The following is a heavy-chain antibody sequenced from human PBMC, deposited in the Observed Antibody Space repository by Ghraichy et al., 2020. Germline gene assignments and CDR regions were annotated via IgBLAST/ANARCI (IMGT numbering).Heavy chain of an antibody. CDR3: AKDVGRGGGICFHH. D-gene: IGHD2-15*01. V-gene: IGHV3-23*01. Sequence: GGSLRLSCAAYGFNFSSYAMSWVRQAPGKGLEWVSAISGSGGNTYYADSVKGRFTFSRDNSKNTLYLQMNSLRAEDTAVYYCAKDVGRGGGICFHHWGQGTLVTVSS. CDR1: GFNFSSYA. CDR2: ISGSGGNT. J-gene: IGHJ1*01.